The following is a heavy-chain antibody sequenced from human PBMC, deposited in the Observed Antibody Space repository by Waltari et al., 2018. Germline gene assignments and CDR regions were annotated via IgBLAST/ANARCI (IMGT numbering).Heavy chain of an antibody. V-gene: IGHV4-39*07. CDR3: ASLGIAVAGTIDY. J-gene: IGHJ4*02. CDR1: GGSISSSSYY. Sequence: QLQLQESGPGLVKPSETLSLTCTVSGGSISSSSYYWGWIRQPPGKGLEWIGRIYYSGSTYYNPSLKSRVTISVDTSKNQFSLKLSSVTAADTAVYYCASLGIAVAGTIDYWGQGTLVTVSS. CDR2: IYYSGST. D-gene: IGHD6-19*01.